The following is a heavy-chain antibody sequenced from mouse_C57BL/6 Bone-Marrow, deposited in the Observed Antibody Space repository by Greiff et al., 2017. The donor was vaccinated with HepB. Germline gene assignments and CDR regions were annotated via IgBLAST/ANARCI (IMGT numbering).Heavy chain of an antibody. D-gene: IGHD1-2*01. J-gene: IGHJ2*01. CDR2: IDPENGDT. CDR3: TIITTGEDY. V-gene: IGHV14-4*01. Sequence: EVQLQESGAELVRPGASVKLSCTASGFNIKDDYMHWVKQRPEQGLEWIGWIDPENGDTEYASKFQGKATITAETSSNTAYLQLSSLTSEDTAVYYCTIITTGEDYWGQGTTLTVSS. CDR1: GFNIKDDY.